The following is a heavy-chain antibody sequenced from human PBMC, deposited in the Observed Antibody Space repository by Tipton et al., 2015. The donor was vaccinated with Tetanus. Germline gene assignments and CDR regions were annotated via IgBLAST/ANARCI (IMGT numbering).Heavy chain of an antibody. Sequence: SLRLSCAASGFTFSSYGMHWVRQAPGKGLEWVAVISYDGSNKYYADSVKGRFTISRDNSKNTLYLQMNSLRAEDTAVYYCAKSGSGQQLVQSGWDYFDYWGQGTLVTVSS. CDR3: AKSGSGQQLVQSGWDYFDY. CDR2: ISYDGSNK. CDR1: GFTFSSYG. J-gene: IGHJ4*02. D-gene: IGHD6-13*01. V-gene: IGHV3-30*18.